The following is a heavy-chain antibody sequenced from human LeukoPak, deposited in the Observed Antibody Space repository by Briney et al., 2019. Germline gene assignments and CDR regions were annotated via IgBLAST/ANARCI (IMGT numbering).Heavy chain of an antibody. J-gene: IGHJ4*02. D-gene: IGHD3-22*01. Sequence: PSETLSLTCTISGDSIGRINYYWGWIRQPPGKGLEWIVSMSYSGHTYYNPSLKTRVTTSIDTSKNQLSLNLKSVTAADTAVYYCARTPIYYFDNSGYYNWGQGTLVTVSS. CDR1: GDSIGRINYY. CDR2: MSYSGHT. V-gene: IGHV4-39*07. CDR3: ARTPIYYFDNSGYYN.